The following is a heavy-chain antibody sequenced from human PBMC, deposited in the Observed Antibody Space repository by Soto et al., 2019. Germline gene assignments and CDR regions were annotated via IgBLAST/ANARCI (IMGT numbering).Heavy chain of an antibody. V-gene: IGHV3-9*01. CDR3: VKGYCSGGGCYSSDYYNYMDV. J-gene: IGHJ6*03. CDR2: ISWNSGSI. D-gene: IGHD2-15*01. CDR1: GFSFENYA. Sequence: GGSLRLSCAASGFSFENYAIHWVRQAPGKGLEWVSGISWNSGSIGYADSVKGRFTISRDNAKNSLYLQMNSLRAEDTALYYCVKGYCSGGGCYSSDYYNYMDVWGKGTTVTVSS.